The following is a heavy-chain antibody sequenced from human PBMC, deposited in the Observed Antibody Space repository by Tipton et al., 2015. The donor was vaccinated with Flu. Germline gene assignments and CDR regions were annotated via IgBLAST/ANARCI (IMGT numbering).Heavy chain of an antibody. J-gene: IGHJ5*02. CDR1: GGSISSYY. D-gene: IGHD3-3*01. V-gene: IGHV4-4*07. Sequence: TLSLTCTVSGGSISSYYWSWIRQPAGKGQEWIGRIYTSGSTNYNPSLKSRVTMSVDTSKNQFSLKLSSVTAADTAVYYCARETPREYYDFWSGRNWFDPWGQGTLVTVSS. CDR2: IYTSGST. CDR3: ARETPREYYDFWSGRNWFDP.